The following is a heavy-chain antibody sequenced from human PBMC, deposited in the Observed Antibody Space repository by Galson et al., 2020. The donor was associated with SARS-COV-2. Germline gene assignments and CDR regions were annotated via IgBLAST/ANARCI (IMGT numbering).Heavy chain of an antibody. CDR2: LNPNSGVT. CDR3: ARETSTVTAGDDY. Sequence: GESLKISCKASGYNFIGYYIHWVRQAPGQGLEWMGWLNPNSGVTNFAQEFQGRITLTRDTSVSTAYMELNSLRSDDTAVYYCARETSTVTAGDDYWGQGTLVTVSS. CDR1: GYNFIGYY. V-gene: IGHV1-2*02. J-gene: IGHJ4*02. D-gene: IGHD4-17*01.